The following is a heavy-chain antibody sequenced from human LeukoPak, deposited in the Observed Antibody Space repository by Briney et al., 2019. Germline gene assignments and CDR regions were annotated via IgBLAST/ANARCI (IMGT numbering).Heavy chain of an antibody. V-gene: IGHV4-59*01. D-gene: IGHD6-13*01. Sequence: PSETLSLTCTVFGSYISSYYWSWIRQPPGKGLEWIGYIYNSGSTNYSPSLKSRVTISIDTSKNQFSLRLSSVTAADTAVYYCAVDSGGSWSWFDPWGQGTLVTVSS. CDR1: GSYISSYY. CDR3: AVDSGGSWSWFDP. J-gene: IGHJ5*02. CDR2: IYNSGST.